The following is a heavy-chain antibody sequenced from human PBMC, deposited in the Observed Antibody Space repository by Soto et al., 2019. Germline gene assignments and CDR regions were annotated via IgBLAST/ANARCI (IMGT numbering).Heavy chain of an antibody. V-gene: IGHV1-58*01. CDR3: AAGGDFWSGYYVDY. Sequence: ASVKVSCKASGFTFTSSAVQWVRQARGQRLEWIGWIVVGSGNTNYAQKFQERVTITRDMSTSTAYMELSSLRSGDTAVYYCAAGGDFWSGYYVDYWGQGTLVTVSS. CDR2: IVVGSGNT. D-gene: IGHD3-3*01. CDR1: GFTFTSSA. J-gene: IGHJ4*02.